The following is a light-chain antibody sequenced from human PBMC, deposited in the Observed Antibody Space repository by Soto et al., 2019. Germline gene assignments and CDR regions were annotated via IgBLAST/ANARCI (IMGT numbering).Light chain of an antibody. Sequence: EIVMTQSPATLSVSPGERATLSCRASQSVSSNLAWYQQKPSQAPRLLIYGASTRATGIPARFSGSGSGTEFTLTISRLQSEDFAVYYCQQYNNWPRTFGQGTKV. CDR3: QQYNNWPRT. CDR1: QSVSSN. J-gene: IGKJ1*01. V-gene: IGKV3-15*01. CDR2: GAS.